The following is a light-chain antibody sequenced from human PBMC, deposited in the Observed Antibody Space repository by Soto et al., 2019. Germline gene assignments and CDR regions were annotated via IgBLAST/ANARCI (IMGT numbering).Light chain of an antibody. CDR3: QQYNSYTWT. CDR1: QRVSSTY. J-gene: IGKJ1*01. Sequence: IVLTQSPGTLSLSPGERATLSCSAGQRVSSTYLAWYQQKPGQAPKVLIYRASIWATGVPDRFTGSGSGTEFTLTISSLQPDDFATYYCQQYNSYTWTFGQGTKVDIK. V-gene: IGKV3-20*01. CDR2: RAS.